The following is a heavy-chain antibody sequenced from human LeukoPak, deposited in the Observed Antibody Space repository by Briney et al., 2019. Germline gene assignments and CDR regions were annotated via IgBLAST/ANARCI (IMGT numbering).Heavy chain of an antibody. CDR3: ARAGDILTGP. J-gene: IGHJ5*02. CDR1: GFTFTDSW. V-gene: IGHV3-7*03. D-gene: IGHD3-9*01. Sequence: GGSLRLSCAASGFTFTDSWMSWVRQPPGKGLEWVVNIKPDGTEKYYVDSLKGRFTVSRDNAKNSLYLQMSSLRSEDTAVYYCARAGDILTGPWGQGTLVTVSS. CDR2: IKPDGTEK.